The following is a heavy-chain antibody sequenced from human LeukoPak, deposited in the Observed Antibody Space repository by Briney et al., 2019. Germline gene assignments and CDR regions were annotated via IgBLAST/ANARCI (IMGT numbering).Heavy chain of an antibody. V-gene: IGHV3-7*01. Sequence: GGSLRLSCAASGFTFSSYWMSWVRQAPGKGLEWVANIKQDGSEKYYVDSVKGRFTISIDNAKNSLYLQMNSLRAEDTAVYYCARDEVASSIYFDYWGQGTLVTVSS. D-gene: IGHD2-15*01. CDR3: ARDEVASSIYFDY. CDR2: IKQDGSEK. J-gene: IGHJ4*02. CDR1: GFTFSSYW.